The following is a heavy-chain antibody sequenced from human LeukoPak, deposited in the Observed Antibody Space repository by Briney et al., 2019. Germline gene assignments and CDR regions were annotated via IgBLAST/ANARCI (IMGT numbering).Heavy chain of an antibody. CDR1: GGSFSGYY. CDR3: AREGGSFYYFDY. D-gene: IGHD1-26*01. J-gene: IGHJ4*02. CDR2: INHSGST. Sequence: KSSETLSLTCAVYGGSFSGYYWSWIRQPPGKGLEWIGEINHSGSTNYNPSLKSRVTISVDTSKNQFSLKLSSVTAADTAVYYCAREGGSFYYFDYWGQGTLVTVSS. V-gene: IGHV4-34*01.